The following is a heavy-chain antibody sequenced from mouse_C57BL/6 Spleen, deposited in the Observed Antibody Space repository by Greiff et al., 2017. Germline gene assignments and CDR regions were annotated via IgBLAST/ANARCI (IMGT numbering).Heavy chain of an antibody. CDR1: GYTFTSYW. V-gene: IGHV1-72*01. CDR3: AKGGITTFVAPGY. CDR2: IDPNSGGT. Sequence: VQLQQPGAELVKPGASVKMSCKASGYTFTSYWMHWVKQRPGRGLEWIGRIDPNSGGTKYNEKFKSKAKLTGDKPASTAYMQLSSLTSEDSAVYYCAKGGITTFVAPGYWGQGTTLTVSA. J-gene: IGHJ2*01. D-gene: IGHD1-1*01.